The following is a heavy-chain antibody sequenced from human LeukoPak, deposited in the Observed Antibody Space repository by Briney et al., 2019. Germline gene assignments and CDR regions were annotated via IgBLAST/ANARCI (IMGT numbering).Heavy chain of an antibody. V-gene: IGHV3-23*01. J-gene: IGHJ5*02. D-gene: IGHD6-19*01. Sequence: GGSLRLSCAASGFTFSSYSMNWVRQAPGKGLEWVSTINANSGTTSYAASVRGRFTISRDNSKNTLYLQVNTLRADDTATYYCAKPISGGLAVTADWLHPCGHGSQLVVSS. CDR2: INANSGTT. CDR3: AKPISGGLAVTADWLHP. CDR1: GFTFSSYS.